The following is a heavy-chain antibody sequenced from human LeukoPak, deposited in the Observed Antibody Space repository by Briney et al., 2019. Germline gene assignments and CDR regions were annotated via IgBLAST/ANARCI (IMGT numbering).Heavy chain of an antibody. CDR2: INPSGGST. Sequence: ASEKVSCKASGYTFTSYYMHWVRQAPGQGLEWMGIINPSGGSTSYAQKFQGRVTMTRDTSTSTVYMELSSLRSEDTAVYYCARDGVVQGTYSSGWYGGFWAFDYWGQGTLVTVSS. CDR1: GYTFTSYY. D-gene: IGHD6-19*01. V-gene: IGHV1-46*01. CDR3: ARDGVVQGTYSSGWYGGFWAFDY. J-gene: IGHJ4*02.